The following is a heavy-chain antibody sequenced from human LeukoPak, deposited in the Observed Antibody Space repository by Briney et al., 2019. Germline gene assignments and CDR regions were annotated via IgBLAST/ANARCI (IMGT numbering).Heavy chain of an antibody. J-gene: IGHJ6*03. D-gene: IGHD6-19*01. Sequence: PGGSLRLSCAASGFSFDDYAMHWVRQAPGKGLEWVPLISGDGGSTYYADSVKGRFTISRDNSKNSLYPQMNSLRTEDTALYYCAKDNQWLVQNYFYYYMDVWGKGTTVTVSS. V-gene: IGHV3-43*02. CDR2: ISGDGGST. CDR1: GFSFDDYA. CDR3: AKDNQWLVQNYFYYYMDV.